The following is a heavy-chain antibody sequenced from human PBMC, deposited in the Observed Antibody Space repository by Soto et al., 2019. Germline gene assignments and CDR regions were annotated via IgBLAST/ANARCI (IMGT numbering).Heavy chain of an antibody. CDR3: ARSEQWLVSAFDI. D-gene: IGHD6-19*01. J-gene: IGHJ3*02. CDR2: ISSSSSTI. CDR1: AFTFSSYN. Sequence: EVQLVESGGGLVQPGGSLRLSCAASAFTFSSYNMNWVRQAPGKGLEWVSYISSSSSTIYYADCVKGRFTISRVNAKNSLYLQMNSLRAEDTAVYYCARSEQWLVSAFDIWGQGTMVTVSS. V-gene: IGHV3-48*01.